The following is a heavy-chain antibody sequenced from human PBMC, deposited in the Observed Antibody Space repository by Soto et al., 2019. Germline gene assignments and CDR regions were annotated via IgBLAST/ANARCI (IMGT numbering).Heavy chain of an antibody. J-gene: IGHJ4*02. CDR3: AGYSSGWYGVVFRY. Sequence: QVQLQESGPGLVKPSGTLSLTCAVSSGSISSSNWWSWVRQPPGKGLEWIGEIYHSGSTNYNPSLKRRVTIAVDKSKNQFALKRSSVTAADTAVYYCAGYSSGWYGVVFRYWGQGTLVTVSS. V-gene: IGHV4-4*02. D-gene: IGHD6-19*01. CDR1: SGSISSSNW. CDR2: IYHSGST.